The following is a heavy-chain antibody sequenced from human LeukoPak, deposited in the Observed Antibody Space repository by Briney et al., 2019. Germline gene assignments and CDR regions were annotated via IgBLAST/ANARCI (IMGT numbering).Heavy chain of an antibody. Sequence: GGSLRLSCAASGFTFSSYSMNWVRQAPGKGLEWVSSISSSSSYIYYADSVKGRFTISRDNAKDSLYLQMNSLRAEDTAVYYCARDSRSGSYLGYYYYMDVWGKGTTVTVSS. CDR2: ISSSSSYI. V-gene: IGHV3-21*01. J-gene: IGHJ6*03. CDR1: GFTFSSYS. CDR3: ARDSRSGSYLGYYYYMDV. D-gene: IGHD1-26*01.